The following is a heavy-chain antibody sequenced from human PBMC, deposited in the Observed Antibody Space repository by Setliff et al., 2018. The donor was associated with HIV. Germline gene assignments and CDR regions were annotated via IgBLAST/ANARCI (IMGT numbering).Heavy chain of an antibody. V-gene: IGHV1-18*01. Sequence: ASVEVSCKASGYTFTNYGISWVRLAPGQGLEWMGWIRSYNGNTNYAQNFQGRVTMTTATFTDTAYMELRSLRSDDTAVYYCAMSGEGALNFDYWGQGTLVTVS. J-gene: IGHJ4*02. CDR2: IRSYNGNT. D-gene: IGHD1-26*01. CDR3: AMSGEGALNFDY. CDR1: GYTFTNYG.